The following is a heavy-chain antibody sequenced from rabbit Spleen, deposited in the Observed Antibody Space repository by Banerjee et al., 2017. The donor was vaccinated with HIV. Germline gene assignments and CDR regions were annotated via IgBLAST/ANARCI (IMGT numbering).Heavy chain of an antibody. CDR3: ARDLASVVGWNFNL. J-gene: IGHJ4*01. CDR2: INTYTGKP. V-gene: IGHV1S40*01. Sequence: QSLEESGGDLVKPEGSLTLACKASGFSFSDRDVMCWVRQAPGKGLQWIACINTYTGKPVYATWPKGRFTISRTSSTTVTLQMTSLTAADTATYFCARDLASVVGWNFNLWGQGTLVTVS. CDR1: GFSFSDRDV. D-gene: IGHD3-1*01.